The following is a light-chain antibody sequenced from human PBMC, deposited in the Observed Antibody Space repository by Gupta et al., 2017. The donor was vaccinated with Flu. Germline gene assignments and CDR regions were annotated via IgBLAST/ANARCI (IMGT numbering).Light chain of an antibody. J-gene: IGKJ1*01. V-gene: IGKV1-5*03. CDR3: QQYNSYPLT. Sequence: DVQMTQSPSTLSASIGDTVTVTCRASEDVKTWVAWYQQKPGKAPKLLIYKASTVDTGFPSRFSGGGSGTQFTLTVSSLQPDDIATFYCQQYNSYPLTFGQGTKVEV. CDR1: EDVKTW. CDR2: KAS.